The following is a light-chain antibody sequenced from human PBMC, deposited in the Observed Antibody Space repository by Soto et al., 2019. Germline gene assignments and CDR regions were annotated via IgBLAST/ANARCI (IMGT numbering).Light chain of an antibody. CDR1: QSLVNSDGSTY. CDR2: DIS. J-gene: IGKJ4*02. CDR3: LQYTQWPHT. V-gene: IGKV2-30*01. Sequence: DVVMTQSPLSLPVTLGQPASISCRSSQSLVNSDGSTYLNWFQQRPGQSPRRLIYDISNRDSGVPDRFSGSGSGTDFKLKISRVEAEDVGVYYCLQYTQWPHTFGGGTKVEIK.